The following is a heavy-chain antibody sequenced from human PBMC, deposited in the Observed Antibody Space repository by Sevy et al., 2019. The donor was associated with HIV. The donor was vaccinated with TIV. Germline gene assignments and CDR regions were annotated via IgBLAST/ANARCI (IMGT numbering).Heavy chain of an antibody. Sequence: GGSLRLSCAASGFTFSDYYMSWIRQVPGKGLEWVSYISSSGSTIQYADSVKGRFTISRDNAKNSLYLQMNSLRAEDTALYYCARWGVDQQWLAPFDFWGQGTLVTVSS. CDR3: ARWGVDQQWLAPFDF. CDR2: ISSSGSTI. V-gene: IGHV3-11*04. CDR1: GFTFSDYY. J-gene: IGHJ4*02. D-gene: IGHD6-19*01.